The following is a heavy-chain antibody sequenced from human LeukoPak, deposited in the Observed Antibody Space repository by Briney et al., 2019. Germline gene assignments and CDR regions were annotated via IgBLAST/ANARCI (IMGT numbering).Heavy chain of an antibody. CDR3: ARQNPPGSKKGWFVP. V-gene: IGHV4-59*08. J-gene: IGHJ5*02. D-gene: IGHD6-25*01. CDR1: GGSINSYY. Sequence: SETLSLTCTVSGGSINSYYWTWIRQPPGKGLEWIACIYYNGITNYKSSLESRLTISVDTSKNQFSLRLRSVTAADTAVYYCARQNPPGSKKGWFVPWGQGTLVTVSS. CDR2: IYYNGIT.